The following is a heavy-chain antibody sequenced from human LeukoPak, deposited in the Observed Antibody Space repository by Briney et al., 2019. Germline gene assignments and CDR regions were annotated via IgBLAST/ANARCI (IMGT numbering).Heavy chain of an antibody. CDR1: GGTFRSSA. CDR2: IIPIFGTA. V-gene: IGHV1-69*13. CDR3: FQAEDGIRDFDWLLYY. D-gene: IGHD3-9*01. J-gene: IGHJ4*02. Sequence: ASVKVFCKASGGTFRSSAISWVRQAPGPGLERMGGIIPIFGTANYAQKFQGRVTITADESTSTAYMELSSLRSEDTAVYYFFQAEDGIRDFDWLLYYWGQGTLVTVSS.